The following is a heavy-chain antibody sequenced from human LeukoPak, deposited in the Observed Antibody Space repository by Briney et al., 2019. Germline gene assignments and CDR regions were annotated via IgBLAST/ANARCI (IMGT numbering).Heavy chain of an antibody. CDR1: GGSISSGSYY. CDR2: IHTSGST. J-gene: IGHJ4*02. V-gene: IGHV4-61*02. Sequence: SQTLSLTCTVSGGSISSGSYYWGWIRQPAGKGLEWIGRIHTSGSTNYNPSLKSRVTISVDTSKNQFSLKLSSVTAADTAVYYCARETYYDFWSGYPSHFDYWGQGTLVTVSS. CDR3: ARETYYDFWSGYPSHFDY. D-gene: IGHD3-3*01.